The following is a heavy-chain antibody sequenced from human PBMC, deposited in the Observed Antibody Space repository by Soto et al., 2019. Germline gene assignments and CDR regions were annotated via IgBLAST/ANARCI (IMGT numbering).Heavy chain of an antibody. V-gene: IGHV3-33*01. J-gene: IGHJ5*02. Sequence: QVQLVESGGGVVQPGRSLRLSCAASGFTFSRHGMYWVRQAPGKGLEWVAAIWYDGSNTYYADSVKGRFTISRDNSKNPLYLQMNSLRAEDTAMYYCGRERGGSPGWFDPWGQGTLVNASS. CDR2: IWYDGSNT. CDR1: GFTFSRHG. D-gene: IGHD3-16*01. CDR3: GRERGGSPGWFDP.